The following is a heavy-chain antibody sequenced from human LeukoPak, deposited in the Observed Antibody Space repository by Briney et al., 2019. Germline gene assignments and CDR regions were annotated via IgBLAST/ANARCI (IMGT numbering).Heavy chain of an antibody. Sequence: ASVKVSCKASGYTFTSYGISWVRQAPGQGLEWMGWISAYNGNTNYAHKLQGRVTMTTDTSRSPSSMERRSLRSEDTAVYYLAEVYVDTAPGRRVGAFDIWGQGTMVTVSS. CDR1: GYTFTSYG. D-gene: IGHD5-18*01. J-gene: IGHJ3*02. CDR2: ISAYNGNT. V-gene: IGHV1-18*01. CDR3: AEVYVDTAPGRRVGAFDI.